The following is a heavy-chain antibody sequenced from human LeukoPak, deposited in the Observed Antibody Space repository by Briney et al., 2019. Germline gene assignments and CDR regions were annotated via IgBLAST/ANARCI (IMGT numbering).Heavy chain of an antibody. CDR2: FDPEDGET. D-gene: IGHD2-8*01. CDR3: ATSSPRPSTNLPDY. CDR1: GYTLTELS. V-gene: IGHV1-24*01. Sequence: GASVKVSCKVPGYTLTELSMHWVRQAPGKGLEWMGGFDPEDGETIYAQKFQGRVTMTEDTSTDTAYMELSSLRSEDTAVYYCATSSPRPSTNLPDYWGQGTLVTVSS. J-gene: IGHJ4*02.